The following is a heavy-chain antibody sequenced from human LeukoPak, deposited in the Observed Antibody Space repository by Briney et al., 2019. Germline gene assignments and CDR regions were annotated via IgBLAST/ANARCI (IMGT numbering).Heavy chain of an antibody. J-gene: IGHJ4*02. CDR2: ISAYNGNT. CDR3: ARARGSNYYGSGSYYNLGEPMSY. CDR1: GYTFTSYG. D-gene: IGHD3-10*01. V-gene: IGHV1-18*01. Sequence: ASVKVSCKASGYTFTSYGISWVRQAPGQGLEWMGWISAYNGNTNYAQKLQGRVTMTTDTSTSTAYMELRSLRSDDTAVYYCARARGSNYYGSGSYYNLGEPMSYWGQGTLVTVSS.